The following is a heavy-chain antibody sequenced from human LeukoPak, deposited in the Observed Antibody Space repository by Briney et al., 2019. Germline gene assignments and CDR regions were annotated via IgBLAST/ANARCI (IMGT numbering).Heavy chain of an antibody. CDR2: ISYDGSNK. CDR3: AKDRHGGNSGPYYFDY. J-gene: IGHJ4*02. D-gene: IGHD4-23*01. V-gene: IGHV3-30*18. Sequence: GGSLRLSCAASGFTFSSYWMSWVRQAPGKGLEWVAIISYDGSNKYYADSVKGRFTISRDKSKNTLYLQMNSLRAEDTAVYYCAKDRHGGNSGPYYFDYWGQGTLVTVSS. CDR1: GFTFSSYW.